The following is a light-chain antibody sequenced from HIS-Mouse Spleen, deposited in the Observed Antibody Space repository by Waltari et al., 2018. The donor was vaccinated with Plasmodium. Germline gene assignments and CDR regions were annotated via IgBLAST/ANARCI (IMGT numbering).Light chain of an antibody. CDR2: EVS. CDR1: SSDVGGFHY. Sequence: SALTQPPSASGSPGQTVTISCTGTSSDVGGFHYVSWYQQHPRKAPKPMIYEVSKRPSGVPDRFSGSKSGNTASLTVSGLQAEDEADYYCSSYAGSNNLVFGGGTKLTVL. J-gene: IGLJ2*01. V-gene: IGLV2-8*01. CDR3: SSYAGSNNLV.